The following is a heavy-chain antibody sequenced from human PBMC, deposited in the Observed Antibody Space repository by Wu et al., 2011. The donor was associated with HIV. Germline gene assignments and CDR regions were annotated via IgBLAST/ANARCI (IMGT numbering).Heavy chain of an antibody. J-gene: IGHJ6*02. CDR2: VSADNRHT. V-gene: IGHV1-18*01. CDR1: GYTFGSHG. Sequence: QVQLVQSGVEVKKPGASVKVSCKASGYTFGSHGISWVRQAPGQGLEWMGWVSADNRHTNYAQNLQGRVTMTTDTSTTTAYMELRSLRSDDTAVYYCXRDRRYFDWFSADDYLYYYGLDVWGQGTTV. D-gene: IGHD3-9*01. CDR3: XRDRRYFDWFSADDYLYYYGLDV.